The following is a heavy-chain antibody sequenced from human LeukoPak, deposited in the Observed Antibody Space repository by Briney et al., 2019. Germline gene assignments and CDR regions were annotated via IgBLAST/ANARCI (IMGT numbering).Heavy chain of an antibody. J-gene: IGHJ6*03. Sequence: WIRQSPGKGLEWVSAISGSGGSTYYADSVKGRFTISRDNSKNTLYLQMNSLRAEDTAVYYCAKATAAAHYYYYYMDVWGKGATVTVSS. D-gene: IGHD6-13*01. V-gene: IGHV3-23*01. CDR2: ISGSGGST. CDR3: AKATAAAHYYYYYMDV.